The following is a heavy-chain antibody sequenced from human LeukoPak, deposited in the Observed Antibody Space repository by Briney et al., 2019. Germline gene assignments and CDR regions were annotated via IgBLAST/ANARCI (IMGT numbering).Heavy chain of an antibody. D-gene: IGHD1-26*01. J-gene: IGHJ1*01. CDR2: INPNSGGT. Sequence: ASVKVSCKASGYTFTGYYMHWVRQAPGQGLEWMGWINPNSGGTNHAQKFQGRVTMTRDTSISTAYMELSRLRSDDTAVYYCARGKGRIVGALEHWGQGTLVTVSS. V-gene: IGHV1-2*02. CDR1: GYTFTGYY. CDR3: ARGKGRIVGALEH.